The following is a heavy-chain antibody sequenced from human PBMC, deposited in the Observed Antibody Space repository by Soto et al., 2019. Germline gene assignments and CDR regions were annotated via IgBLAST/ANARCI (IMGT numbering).Heavy chain of an antibody. J-gene: IGHJ4*02. CDR3: ARRQWHFDY. V-gene: IGHV3-48*02. CDR1: GFTFSSYS. Sequence: EVQLVESGGGLVQPGGSLRLSCAASGFTFSSYSMNWVRQAPGKGLEWVSYISSSSSTIYYADSVKGRFTISRDNAKNSLSLQMNSLRDEDTAVYYCARRQWHFDYWGQGTLVTVSS. D-gene: IGHD6-19*01. CDR2: ISSSSSTI.